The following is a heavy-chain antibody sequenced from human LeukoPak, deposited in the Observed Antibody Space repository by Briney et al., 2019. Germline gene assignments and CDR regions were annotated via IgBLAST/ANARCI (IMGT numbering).Heavy chain of an antibody. Sequence: PGGSLRLSCAASGFTFSSYEMNWVRQAPGKGLEWVSYISSSGSTIYYADSVKGRFTISRDNAKNSLYLQMNSLRAEDTAVYYCARVSRLQSFDYWGQRTLVTVSS. CDR3: ARVSRLQSFDY. D-gene: IGHD5-24*01. CDR1: GFTFSSYE. J-gene: IGHJ4*02. CDR2: ISSSGSTI. V-gene: IGHV3-48*03.